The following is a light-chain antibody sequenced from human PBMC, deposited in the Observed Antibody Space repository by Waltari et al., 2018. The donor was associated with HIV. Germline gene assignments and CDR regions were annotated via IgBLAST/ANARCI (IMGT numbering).Light chain of an antibody. V-gene: IGLV2-14*01. CDR3: SSYTSSSSDV. CDR1: SSDVGGYDY. Sequence: QSALTQPASVSGSPGQSITISCTGTSSDVGGYDYVSWYQQHPGKAPKLMIYEVSNRPSGVSNRFSGSKSGNTASLTISRLQAEDEADYYCSSYTSSSSDVFGTGTKVTVL. J-gene: IGLJ1*01. CDR2: EVS.